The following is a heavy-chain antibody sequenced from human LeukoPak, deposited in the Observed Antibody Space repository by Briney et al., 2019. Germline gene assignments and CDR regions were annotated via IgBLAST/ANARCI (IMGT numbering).Heavy chain of an antibody. D-gene: IGHD6-19*01. CDR1: GYTFTGYY. J-gene: IGHJ4*02. Sequence: ASVKVSCKASGYTFTGYYMHWVRQAPGQGLEWMGRINPNSGGTNYAQKSQGRATMTRDTSISTAYMELSRLRSDDTAVYYCARDIPGYSSGWQRGFDYWGQGTLVTVSS. CDR3: ARDIPGYSSGWQRGFDY. CDR2: INPNSGGT. V-gene: IGHV1-2*06.